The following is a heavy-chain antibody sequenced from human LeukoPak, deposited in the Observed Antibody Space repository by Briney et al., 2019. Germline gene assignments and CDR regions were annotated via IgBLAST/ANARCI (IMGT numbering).Heavy chain of an antibody. D-gene: IGHD4/OR15-4a*01. Sequence: PSETLSLTCAVYGGSFSGYYWSWIRQPPGKGLEWIGEINHSGSTNYNPSLKSRVTISVDTSKNQFSLKLSSVTAADKAVYYCARPTIPWGQGTLVTVSS. J-gene: IGHJ5*02. CDR1: GGSFSGYY. CDR3: ARPTIP. V-gene: IGHV4-34*01. CDR2: INHSGST.